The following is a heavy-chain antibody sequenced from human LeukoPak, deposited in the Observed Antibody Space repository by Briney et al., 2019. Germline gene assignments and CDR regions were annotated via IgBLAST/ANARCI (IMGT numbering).Heavy chain of an antibody. J-gene: IGHJ4*02. CDR2: LSSDGTDK. Sequence: GGSLRLSCAASGFAFSRHSMHWVRQAPGKGLEWVAVLSSDGTDKHYADSVKGRFTISRDNSKSTLYLQMNSLRGEDTAIYYCAKDLSGAADYYFDYRGQGTLVTVSS. D-gene: IGHD6-19*01. CDR1: GFAFSRHS. CDR3: AKDLSGAADYYFDY. V-gene: IGHV3-30-3*01.